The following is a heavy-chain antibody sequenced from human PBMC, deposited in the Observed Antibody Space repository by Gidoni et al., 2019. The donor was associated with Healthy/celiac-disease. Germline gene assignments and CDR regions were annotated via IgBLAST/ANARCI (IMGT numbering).Heavy chain of an antibody. D-gene: IGHD3-10*01. Sequence: QVQLVQSGAEVTKPGASVKVSCKASGYTFTSYAMHWVRQAPGQRLEWMGWINAGNGNTKYSQKFQGRVTITRDTSASTAYMELSSLRSEDTAVYYCARGVLYRIGNWFDPWGQGTLVTVSS. CDR3: ARGVLYRIGNWFDP. CDR2: INAGNGNT. V-gene: IGHV1-3*01. CDR1: GYTFTSYA. J-gene: IGHJ5*02.